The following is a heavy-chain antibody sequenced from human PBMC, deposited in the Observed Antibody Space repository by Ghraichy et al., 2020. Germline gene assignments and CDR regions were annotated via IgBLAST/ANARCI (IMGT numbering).Heavy chain of an antibody. V-gene: IGHV4-59*02. CDR1: GGSVSSYY. Sequence: ESLNISCTVSGGSVSSYYWSWLRQPPGKGLEWIGYVDYSGSTSFNPSLKSRIAMSVDTSKNQISVKVTSVTAADTAVYYCARRYCRGGSCYSALDYWGQGTLVTVSS. CDR3: ARRYCRGGSCYSALDY. CDR2: VDYSGST. D-gene: IGHD2-15*01. J-gene: IGHJ4*02.